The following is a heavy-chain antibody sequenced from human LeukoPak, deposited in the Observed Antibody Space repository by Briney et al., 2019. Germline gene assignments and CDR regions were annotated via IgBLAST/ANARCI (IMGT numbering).Heavy chain of an antibody. CDR1: GDSISSYY. Sequence: PSETLSLTCTVSGDSISSYYWTWIRQPPGKGLEWIGYIYYSGSTNYSPSLKSRVTMSVDTSKNQFSLKLSSVTAADTPVYYCARGSGWYYHWGQGTRVSVSS. J-gene: IGHJ5*02. V-gene: IGHV4-59*01. D-gene: IGHD6-19*01. CDR3: ARGSGWYYH. CDR2: IYYSGST.